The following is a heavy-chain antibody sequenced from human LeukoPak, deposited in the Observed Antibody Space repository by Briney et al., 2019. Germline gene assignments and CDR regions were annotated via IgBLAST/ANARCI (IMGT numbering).Heavy chain of an antibody. D-gene: IGHD4-17*01. CDR3: ARDHYGELGY. J-gene: IGHJ4*02. CDR1: GGSISSGGYY. V-gene: IGHV4-31*03. CDR2: IYYSGST. Sequence: PSETLSLTCTVSGGSISSGGYYWSWIRQHPGKGLEWIGYIYYSGSTYYNPSLKSRVTISVDRSKNQFSLKLSSVTAADTAVYYCARDHYGELGYWGQGTLVTVSS.